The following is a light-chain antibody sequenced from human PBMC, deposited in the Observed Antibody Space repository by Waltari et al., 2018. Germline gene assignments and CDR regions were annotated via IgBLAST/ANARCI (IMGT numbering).Light chain of an antibody. CDR2: KAS. Sequence: DIQLTQSPSTLSASVGDRVTLTCRASQGIGRWLAWCQQKPGKTPDLLIYKASILERGVPSRFSGSGSGTEFTLTITGLQPLDVATYYCQEYDSHWSFGQGTKVEIK. V-gene: IGKV1-5*03. CDR1: QGIGRW. J-gene: IGKJ1*01. CDR3: QEYDSHWS.